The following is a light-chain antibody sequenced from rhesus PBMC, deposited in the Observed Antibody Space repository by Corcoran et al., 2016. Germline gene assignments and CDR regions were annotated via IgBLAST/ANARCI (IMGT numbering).Light chain of an antibody. J-gene: IGKJ3*01. Sequence: DIVMTQTPLSLPVTPGEPASISCRSSQSLLDSEAGNHYLDWYLQKPGHSPMLLIYEVSNRASGVPDRFRVSGSDTEFTMKSSRVEAEDVGVYYCMQALEFPFTFGPGTKLDIK. V-gene: IGKV2-104*02. CDR2: EVS. CDR1: QSLLDSEAGNHY. CDR3: MQALEFPFT.